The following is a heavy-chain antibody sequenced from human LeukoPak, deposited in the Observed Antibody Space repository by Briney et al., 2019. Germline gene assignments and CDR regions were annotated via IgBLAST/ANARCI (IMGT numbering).Heavy chain of an antibody. D-gene: IGHD4-23*01. Sequence: ASVKVSCKASGYTFTSYDINWVRQATGQGLEWMGHMKPNSGNTGYAQKFQGRVTMTRDTSISTAYMELSSLTSEDTAVYYCATELRWKDHWGQGTLVTVSS. CDR1: GYTFTSYD. CDR3: ATELRWKDH. CDR2: MKPNSGNT. V-gene: IGHV1-8*01. J-gene: IGHJ4*02.